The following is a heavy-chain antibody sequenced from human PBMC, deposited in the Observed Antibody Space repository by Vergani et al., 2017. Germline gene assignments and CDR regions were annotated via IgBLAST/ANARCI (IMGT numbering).Heavy chain of an antibody. V-gene: IGHV1-24*01. CDR3: AISLLVVVHSKYNWFDP. J-gene: IGHJ5*02. CDR1: GYTLTELS. Sequence: QVQLVQSGAEVKKTGASVKVSCKVSGYTLTELSMHWVRQDTGKGIEWMGGFDPEDGETIYAQKFQGRVTMTEDTSKDTAYMELSSLRSEDTAVYYCAISLLVVVHSKYNWFDPWGQGTLVTVSS. D-gene: IGHD2-2*01. CDR2: FDPEDGET.